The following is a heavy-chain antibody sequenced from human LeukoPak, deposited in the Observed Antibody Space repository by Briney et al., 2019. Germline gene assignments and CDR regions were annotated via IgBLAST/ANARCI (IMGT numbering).Heavy chain of an antibody. D-gene: IGHD1-26*01. CDR1: GYSFTSHW. CDR2: IYPGDSDT. Sequence: GESLKISCKGSGYSFTSHWIAWVRQMPGKGLEWMGVIYPGDSDTRYSSSFQGQVTLSADKSISTAYLQWSSLKASDTAIYYCARALVGAATLSYWGQGTLVTVSS. V-gene: IGHV5-51*01. J-gene: IGHJ4*02. CDR3: ARALVGAATLSY.